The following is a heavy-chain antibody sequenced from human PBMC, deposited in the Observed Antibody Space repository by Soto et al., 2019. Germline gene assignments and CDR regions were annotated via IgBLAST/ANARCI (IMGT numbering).Heavy chain of an antibody. CDR3: ARRAPTGTNVWFDT. CDR2: IYYSGST. V-gene: IGHV4-31*03. J-gene: IGHJ5*02. CDR1: GGSISSGGYY. Sequence: KTSETLSLTCTISGGSISSGGYYWSWIRQHPGKGLEWIGYIYYSGSTYYNPSPKSRVTIAVDTSKNQFSLKLNSVTAADTAVYYCARRAPTGTNVWFDTWGQGTLVTVSS. D-gene: IGHD1-7*01.